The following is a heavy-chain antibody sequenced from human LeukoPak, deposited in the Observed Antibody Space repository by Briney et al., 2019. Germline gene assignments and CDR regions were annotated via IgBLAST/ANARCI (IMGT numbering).Heavy chain of an antibody. CDR1: GYTFTSYG. D-gene: IGHD5-18*01. CDR2: INPNSGGT. CDR3: ARFSVDTAMVSGFDY. Sequence: GASVKVSCKAPGYTFTSYGISWVRQAPGQGLEWMGWINPNSGGTNYAQKFQGRVTMTRDTSISTAYMELSRLRSDDTAVYYCARFSVDTAMVSGFDYWGQGTLVTVSS. V-gene: IGHV1-2*02. J-gene: IGHJ4*02.